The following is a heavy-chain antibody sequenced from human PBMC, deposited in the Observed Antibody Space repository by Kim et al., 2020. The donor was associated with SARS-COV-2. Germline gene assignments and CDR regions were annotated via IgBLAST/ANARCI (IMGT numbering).Heavy chain of an antibody. Sequence: PGGSLRLSCTASGFTFTNYWMTWVRQAPGKGLEWVATTKSDGSEKYYMDSVKGRFTITRDTAKNSLYLQMNSLRVEDTAIYYCARDPESSTFYDFWSGYYAFDHWGQGTLVTVSS. V-gene: IGHV3-7*01. D-gene: IGHD3-3*01. CDR3: ARDPESSTFYDFWSGYYAFDH. CDR2: TKSDGSEK. CDR1: GFTFTNYW. J-gene: IGHJ4*02.